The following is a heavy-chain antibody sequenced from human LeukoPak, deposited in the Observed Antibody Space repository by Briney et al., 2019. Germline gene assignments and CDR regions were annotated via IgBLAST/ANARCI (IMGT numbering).Heavy chain of an antibody. D-gene: IGHD2-2*01. CDR3: ARDLGDIVVVPAYYGFDY. CDR1: GFTFSSYG. CDR2: IWYDGSNK. Sequence: GGSLRPSCAASGFTFSSYGMHWVRQAPGKGLEWVAVIWYDGSNKYYADSVKGRFTISRDNSKNTLYLQMNSLRAEDTAVYYCARDLGDIVVVPAYYGFDYWGQGTLVTVSS. V-gene: IGHV3-33*01. J-gene: IGHJ4*02.